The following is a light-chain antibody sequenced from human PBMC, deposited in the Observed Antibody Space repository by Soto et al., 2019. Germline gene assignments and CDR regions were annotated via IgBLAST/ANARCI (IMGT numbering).Light chain of an antibody. CDR3: SSYTSSSSYV. CDR2: EVT. CDR1: SDDVGGYNY. Sequence: QSALTQPASVSGSPGQSITISCSGTSDDVGGYNYVAWYQQYPGKAPKLMISEVTDRPSGVSNRFSGSKSGNTASLTISGLQAEDEADFYCSSYTSSSSYVFGTGTKSPS. J-gene: IGLJ1*01. V-gene: IGLV2-14*01.